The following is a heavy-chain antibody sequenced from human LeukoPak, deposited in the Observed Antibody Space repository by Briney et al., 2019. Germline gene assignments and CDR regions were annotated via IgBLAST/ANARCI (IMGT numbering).Heavy chain of an antibody. J-gene: IGHJ4*02. D-gene: IGHD5-12*01. V-gene: IGHV4-59*08. CDR2: FFQSGSA. CDR1: GGSISNYF. Sequence: KPSETLSLTCTVSGGSISNYFWNWIRQPPGKGLEWIGYFFQSGSAKYNPSLKSRVTLSADTSKNQVSLNLNSVTAADTAVYFCARAGGYSGYGSFDYWGQGILVPVSS. CDR3: ARAGGYSGYGSFDY.